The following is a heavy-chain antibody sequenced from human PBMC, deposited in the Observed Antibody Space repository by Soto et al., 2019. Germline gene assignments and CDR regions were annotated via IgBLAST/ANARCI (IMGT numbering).Heavy chain of an antibody. D-gene: IGHD1-1*01. V-gene: IGHV1-18*01. Sequence: QVHLVQSGAEVKKPGPSVKVSCQGSGYAFTTYGITWVRQAPGQGLEWMGWISAHNGNTNYAQKLQGRATVTRDTSTSTAYMELRSLRYDDTAVYYCARGRYGDYWGQGALVTVSS. CDR1: GYAFTTYG. CDR3: ARGRYGDY. CDR2: ISAHNGNT. J-gene: IGHJ4*02.